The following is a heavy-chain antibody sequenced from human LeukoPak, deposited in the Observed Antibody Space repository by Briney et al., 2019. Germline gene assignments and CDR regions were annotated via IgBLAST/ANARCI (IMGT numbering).Heavy chain of an antibody. D-gene: IGHD2-15*01. CDR3: AKWGCSGGSCYPFDY. CDR2: ISPSGGIT. Sequence: PGGSLRLSCAASGFTFSSHGMNWVRQAPGKGLEWVSGISPSGGITYYTDSVKGRFTIPRDNSKNTVSLQMNSLRAEDTAVYYCAKWGCSGGSCYPFDYWGQGTLVTVSS. CDR1: GFTFSSHG. V-gene: IGHV3-23*01. J-gene: IGHJ4*02.